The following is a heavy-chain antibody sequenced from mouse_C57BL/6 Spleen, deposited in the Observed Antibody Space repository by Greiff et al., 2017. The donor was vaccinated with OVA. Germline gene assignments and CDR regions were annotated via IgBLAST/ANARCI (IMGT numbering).Heavy chain of an antibody. Sequence: EVKLVESGGGLVKPGGSLKLSCAASGFTFSDYGMHWVRQAPEKGLEWVAYISSGSSTIYYADTVKGRFTISRDNAKNTLFLQMTSLRSEDTAMYYCARALYGYDGFAYWGQGTLVTVSA. V-gene: IGHV5-17*01. D-gene: IGHD2-2*01. CDR2: ISSGSSTI. J-gene: IGHJ3*01. CDR1: GFTFSDYG. CDR3: ARALYGYDGFAY.